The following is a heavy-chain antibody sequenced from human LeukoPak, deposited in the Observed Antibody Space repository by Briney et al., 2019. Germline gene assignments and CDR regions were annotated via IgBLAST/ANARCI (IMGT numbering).Heavy chain of an antibody. CDR3: ARGVRYYYDSSGYGPRPAFGI. CDR1: GDTVSSNSAA. Sequence: QTLSLTCAISGDTVSSNSAAWDSIRQSPSRGLEWQGRTYYRSKRYNDYAVSVKSRIPINPDTSKNQFSHQLNTVTPEDTAVYYGARGVRYYYDSSGYGPRPAFGIWGQGTIVTGSS. CDR2: TYYRSKRYN. D-gene: IGHD3-22*01. V-gene: IGHV6-1*01. J-gene: IGHJ3*02.